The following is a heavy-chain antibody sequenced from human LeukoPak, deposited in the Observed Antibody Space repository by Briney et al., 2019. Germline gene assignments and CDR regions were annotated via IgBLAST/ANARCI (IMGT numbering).Heavy chain of an antibody. D-gene: IGHD7-27*01. CDR1: GYNFTKYW. J-gene: IGHJ4*02. V-gene: IGHV5-51*01. CDR2: IYPADSET. Sequence: GESLKISCEGSGYNFTKYWIGWVRQMPGKGLEWMGIIYPADSETRNSPSFQGQVTFSADKSISTAYLQWSSLKASDTAMYYCARAGAGDRGFDYWGQGTLVTVSS. CDR3: ARAGAGDRGFDY.